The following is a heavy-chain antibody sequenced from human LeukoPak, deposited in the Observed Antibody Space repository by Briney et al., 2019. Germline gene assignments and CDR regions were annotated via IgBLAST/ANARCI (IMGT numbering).Heavy chain of an antibody. V-gene: IGHV3-9*01. J-gene: IGHJ4*02. CDR2: ISWNSSSI. D-gene: IGHD3-16*01. Sequence: PGGSLRLSCAASGFTFDDYAMHWVRLAPGKGLEWLSGISWNSSSIAYADSVMGRFTISRDNAKNSLYLQMNSLRAEDTALYYCAKGDDYDYVVKGNYFDYWGQGTLVTVSS. CDR1: GFTFDDYA. CDR3: AKGDDYDYVVKGNYFDY.